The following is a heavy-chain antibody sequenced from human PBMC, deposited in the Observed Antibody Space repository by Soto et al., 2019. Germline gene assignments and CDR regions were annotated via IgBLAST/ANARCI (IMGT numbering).Heavy chain of an antibody. CDR1: GFTFSSYA. CDR3: AKRSDFGVVIPSLDAFDI. J-gene: IGHJ3*02. V-gene: IGHV3-23*01. CDR2: ISGSGGST. D-gene: IGHD3-3*01. Sequence: EVQLLESGGGLVQPGGSLRLSCAASGFTFSSYAMSWVRQAPGKGLEWVSAISGSGGSTYYADSVKGRFTISRDNSKNTLYLQMNSLRAEDTAVYYCAKRSDFGVVIPSLDAFDIWGQGTMVTVSS.